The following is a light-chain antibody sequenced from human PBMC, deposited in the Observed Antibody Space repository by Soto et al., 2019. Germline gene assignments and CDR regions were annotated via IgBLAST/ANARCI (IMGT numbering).Light chain of an antibody. CDR3: QQYVSAPWA. CDR1: RSVARN. CDR2: GAS. Sequence: EVVMTQSPATLSVSPGERATLSCRASRSVARNLAWYQHKPGQGPRLLLYGASTRASGIPARFSGSGSGTKFTLTISSLQPEDFAVYYCQQYVSAPWAFGQGTKVEI. J-gene: IGKJ1*01. V-gene: IGKV3-15*01.